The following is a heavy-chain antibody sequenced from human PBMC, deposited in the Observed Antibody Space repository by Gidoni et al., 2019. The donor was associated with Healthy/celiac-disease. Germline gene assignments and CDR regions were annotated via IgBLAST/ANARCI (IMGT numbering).Heavy chain of an antibody. Sequence: EVQLLESGGGLVQPGGSLRLSCAASGFTLRSDAMSWVRQAPGKGLEWISAMSGSGGSTYYAASVKGRFTIARDNSKNTLYLQMNSLRAEDTAVYYCAKGGLAVAGNFDYFDDWGQGTLVTVSS. V-gene: IGHV3-23*01. J-gene: IGHJ4*02. CDR1: GFTLRSDA. D-gene: IGHD6-19*01. CDR2: MSGSGGST. CDR3: AKGGLAVAGNFDYFDD.